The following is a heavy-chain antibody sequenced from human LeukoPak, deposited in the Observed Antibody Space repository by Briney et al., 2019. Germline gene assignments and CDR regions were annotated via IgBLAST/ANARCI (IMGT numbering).Heavy chain of an antibody. J-gene: IGHJ4*02. Sequence: GGSLRLSCAASGFTFNNYGMIWVRQAPGKGLEWVSYISSSSSTITYADSVRGRFTISRDNAKNSLYLQMNSLRAEDTAVYYCARETVGIDYWGQGTLVTVSS. CDR2: ISSSSSTI. D-gene: IGHD4-23*01. CDR1: GFTFNNYG. CDR3: ARETVGIDY. V-gene: IGHV3-48*01.